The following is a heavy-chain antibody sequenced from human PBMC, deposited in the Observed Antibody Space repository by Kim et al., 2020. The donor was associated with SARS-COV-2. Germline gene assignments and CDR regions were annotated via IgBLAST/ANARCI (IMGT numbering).Heavy chain of an antibody. J-gene: IGHJ5*02. Sequence: ASVKVSCKASGYTFTSYAMHWVRQAPGQRLEWMGWINAGNGNTKYSQKFQGRVTITRDTSASTAYMELSSLRSEDTAVYYCARVGAPRIAAAGTGWFDPWGQGTLVTVSS. D-gene: IGHD6-13*01. V-gene: IGHV1-3*01. CDR2: INAGNGNT. CDR1: GYTFTSYA. CDR3: ARVGAPRIAAAGTGWFDP.